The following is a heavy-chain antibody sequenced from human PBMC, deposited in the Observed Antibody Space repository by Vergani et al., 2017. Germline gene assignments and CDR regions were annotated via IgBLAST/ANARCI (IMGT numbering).Heavy chain of an antibody. CDR3: AKDRFGRDGYNVMDWFDP. CDR2: TWYDGNNK. Sequence: QVQLVESGGGVVQPGRSLRLSCAASGFTFNQYGMHWVRQAPGKGLEWVAVTWYDGNNKQYADSVKGRFTISRDNSKNTLYLQMNSLRAEDTAVYYCAKDRFGRDGYNVMDWFDPWGQGTLVTVSS. CDR1: GFTFNQYG. D-gene: IGHD5-24*01. J-gene: IGHJ5*02. V-gene: IGHV3-33*06.